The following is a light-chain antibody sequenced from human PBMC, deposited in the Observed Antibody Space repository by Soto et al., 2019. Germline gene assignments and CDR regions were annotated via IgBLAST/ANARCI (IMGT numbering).Light chain of an antibody. J-gene: IGKJ4*01. CDR1: QSISSW. CDR3: QQYNTYLT. V-gene: IGKV1-5*01. Sequence: DIQMTQSPSTLSASVGDRVTITCRASQSISSWLAWYQQKPGKAPKLLIYDASSLESGVPSRFSGSGSGTEFTLSICRLPPDYVATYYCQQYNTYLTFCGGTKVEIK. CDR2: DAS.